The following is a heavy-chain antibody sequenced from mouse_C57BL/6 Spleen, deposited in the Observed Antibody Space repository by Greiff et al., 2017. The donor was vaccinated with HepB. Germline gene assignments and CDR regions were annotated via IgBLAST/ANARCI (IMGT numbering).Heavy chain of an antibody. V-gene: IGHV1-59*01. Sequence: VQLQQPGAELVRPGTSVKLSCKASGYTFTSYWMHWVKQRPGQGLEWIGGIDPSDSYTNYNQKFKGKATLTVDTSSSTAYMQLSSLTSEDSAVYDCARSLNDYYGFYFDDWGQGTTLTVSS. D-gene: IGHD1-1*01. J-gene: IGHJ2*01. CDR2: IDPSDSYT. CDR1: GYTFTSYW. CDR3: ARSLNDYYGFYFDD.